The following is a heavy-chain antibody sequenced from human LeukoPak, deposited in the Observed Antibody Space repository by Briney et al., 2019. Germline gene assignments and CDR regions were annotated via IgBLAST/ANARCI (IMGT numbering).Heavy chain of an antibody. CDR3: AKSINNYGDINYFDY. Sequence: GGSLRLSCAASGFTFSSYAMSWVRQAPWKGLEWVAAISGSGGSTYYADSVKGRFTISRDNSKNTLYLQMNSLRAEDTAVYYCAKSINNYGDINYFDYWGQGTLVTVSS. J-gene: IGHJ4*02. CDR1: GFTFSSYA. D-gene: IGHD4-17*01. V-gene: IGHV3-23*01. CDR2: ISGSGGST.